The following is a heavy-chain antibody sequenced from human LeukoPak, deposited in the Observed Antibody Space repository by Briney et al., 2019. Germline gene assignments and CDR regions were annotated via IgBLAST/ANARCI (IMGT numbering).Heavy chain of an antibody. J-gene: IGHJ3*02. D-gene: IGHD3-10*01. Sequence: EASVKVSCKASGYTFTSYDINWVRQATGQGLEWMGWMNPNSGNTGYAQKFQGRVTMTRNTSISTAYMELSSLRSEDTAVHYCARGRGLIAIRIDAFDIWGQGTMVTVSS. CDR3: ARGRGLIAIRIDAFDI. CDR1: GYTFTSYD. V-gene: IGHV1-8*01. CDR2: MNPNSGNT.